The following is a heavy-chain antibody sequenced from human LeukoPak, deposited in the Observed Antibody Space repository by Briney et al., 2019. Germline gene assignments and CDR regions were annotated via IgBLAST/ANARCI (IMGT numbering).Heavy chain of an antibody. Sequence: GASVKVSCKAFGHTFTGYYMHWVRQAPAQGLEWMGWINPNSGGTNYAQKFQGRVTMTRDTSISTAYMELSRLRSDDTAVYYCARAQFGELLIFDYWGQGTLVTVSS. J-gene: IGHJ4*02. CDR1: GHTFTGYY. V-gene: IGHV1-2*02. CDR3: ARAQFGELLIFDY. CDR2: INPNSGGT. D-gene: IGHD3-10*01.